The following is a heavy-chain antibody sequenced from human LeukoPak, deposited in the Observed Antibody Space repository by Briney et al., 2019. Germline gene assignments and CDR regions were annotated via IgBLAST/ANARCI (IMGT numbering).Heavy chain of an antibody. Sequence: SLKGRFTISRDNAKNSLYLQMNSLRAEDTAVYYCARDPLQTYYYGSGRDYFDYWGQGTLVTVSS. CDR3: ARDPLQTYYYGSGRDYFDY. D-gene: IGHD3-10*01. J-gene: IGHJ4*02. V-gene: IGHV3-21*01.